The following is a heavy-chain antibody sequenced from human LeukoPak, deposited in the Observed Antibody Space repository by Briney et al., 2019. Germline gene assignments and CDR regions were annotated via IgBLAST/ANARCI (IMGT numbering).Heavy chain of an antibody. J-gene: IGHJ5*02. CDR2: IYYSGST. CDR3: AREGHDFWSGSRGWFDP. V-gene: IGHV4-30-4*01. D-gene: IGHD3-3*01. CDR1: AGSISSGDYY. Sequence: PSQTLSLTCTVSAGSISSGDYYWSWIRQPPGKGLEWLGYIYYSGSTIYNPSLKGRLSISIDTSKNQFSLKLSSVTAADTAVYYCAREGHDFWSGSRGWFDPWGQGTLVTVSS.